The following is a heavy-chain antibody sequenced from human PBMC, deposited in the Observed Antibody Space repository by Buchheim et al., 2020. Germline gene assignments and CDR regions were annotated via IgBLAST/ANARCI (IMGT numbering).Heavy chain of an antibody. D-gene: IGHD4-23*01. Sequence: QVQLVESGGGVVQPGRSLRLSCAASGFTFSSYGMHWVRQAPGKGLEWVAVIWYDGSNKYYADSVKGRFTISRDNSKNTLYLQMNSLRAEDTAVYYCAREYAYGCNSITYYYYYMDVWGKGTT. CDR3: AREYAYGCNSITYYYYYMDV. V-gene: IGHV3-33*01. CDR2: IWYDGSNK. J-gene: IGHJ6*03. CDR1: GFTFSSYG.